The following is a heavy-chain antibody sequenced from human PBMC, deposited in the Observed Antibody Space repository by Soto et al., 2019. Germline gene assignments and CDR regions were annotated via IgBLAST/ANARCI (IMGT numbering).Heavy chain of an antibody. J-gene: IGHJ4*02. V-gene: IGHV1-46*01. CDR1: GYTFTSYY. CDR3: ARGQGSGWSTYYFDY. Sequence: ASVKVSCKASGYTFTSYYMHWVRQAPGQGLEWMGIINPSGGSTSYAQKFQGRVTMTRDTSTSTVYMELSSLRSEDTAVYYCARGQGSGWSTYYFDYWGQGTLVTVSS. CDR2: INPSGGST. D-gene: IGHD6-19*01.